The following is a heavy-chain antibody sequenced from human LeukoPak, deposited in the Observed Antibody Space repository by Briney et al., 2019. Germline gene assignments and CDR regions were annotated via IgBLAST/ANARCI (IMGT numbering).Heavy chain of an antibody. J-gene: IGHJ4*02. Sequence: SETLSLTCTVSGGSISSSDYYWGWIRQSPGKGLEWIATIYYSGTTYYNPSLKSRVTISADTSRNQFSPELTSVTAADTALYFCARQPIREYAYGNVDSWGQGTLVTVSS. CDR1: GGSISSSDYY. CDR3: ARQPIREYAYGNVDS. V-gene: IGHV4-39*01. D-gene: IGHD3-16*01. CDR2: IYYSGTT.